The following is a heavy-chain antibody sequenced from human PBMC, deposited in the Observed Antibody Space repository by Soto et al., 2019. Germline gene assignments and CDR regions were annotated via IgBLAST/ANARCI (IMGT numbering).Heavy chain of an antibody. CDR1: GGSFSGYY. D-gene: IGHD4-17*01. V-gene: IGHV4-34*01. Sequence: SETLSLTCAVYGGSFSGYYWSWIRQPPGKGLEWIGEINHSGSTNYNPSLKSRVTISVDTSKNQFSLKLSSVTAADTAVYYCARKSTTLDYWGQGTLVTFSS. J-gene: IGHJ4*02. CDR3: ARKSTTLDY. CDR2: INHSGST.